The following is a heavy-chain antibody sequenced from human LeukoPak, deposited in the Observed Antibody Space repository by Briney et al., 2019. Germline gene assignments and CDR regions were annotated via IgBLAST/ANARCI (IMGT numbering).Heavy chain of an antibody. CDR1: GFTFSSYW. D-gene: IGHD6-19*01. V-gene: IGHV3-7*03. CDR3: ARDRGGITVARVFDY. Sequence: GGSLRLSCVASGFTFSSYWMSWVRQAPGKGLEWVANIKQDGSEKYYVDSVKGRFTISRDNAKNSLYLQVNSLRAEDTAVYYCARDRGGITVARVFDYWGQGTLVTVSS. J-gene: IGHJ4*02. CDR2: IKQDGSEK.